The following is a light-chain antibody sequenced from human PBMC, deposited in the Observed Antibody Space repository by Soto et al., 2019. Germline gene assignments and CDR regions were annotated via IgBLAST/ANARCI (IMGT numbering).Light chain of an antibody. CDR3: QHRSNWPPELS. CDR1: QSVTTY. V-gene: IGKV3-11*01. CDR2: DAS. Sequence: EVVLTQSSVTLSLSPGERATLSCRASQSVTTYLAWYQQKPGQAPRLLIYDASTRVTGIPARFSGSGSGTDFTLTISSLQPEDFAIYYCQHRSNWPPELSFGGGTKLEIK. J-gene: IGKJ4*01.